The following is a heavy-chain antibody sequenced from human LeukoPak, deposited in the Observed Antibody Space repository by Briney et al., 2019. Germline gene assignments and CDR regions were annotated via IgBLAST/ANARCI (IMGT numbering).Heavy chain of an antibody. CDR3: ARDGLVPALYYLDF. D-gene: IGHD2-2*01. J-gene: IGHJ6*03. CDR1: GDSISGHY. V-gene: IGHV4-59*11. Sequence: ASETLSLTCTLSGDSISGHYWSWVRQAPGKGLEWIGYIYSSGLISYNPSLKTRVAISDDPPKNQVSLTLTSVTAADTAVYYCARDGLVPALYYLDFWGKGTTVTVSS. CDR2: IYSSGLI.